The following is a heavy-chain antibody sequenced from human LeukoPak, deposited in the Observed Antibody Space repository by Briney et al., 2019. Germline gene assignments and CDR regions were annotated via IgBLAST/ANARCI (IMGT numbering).Heavy chain of an antibody. CDR3: ARGRGSGWYGPYDY. CDR1: GDSISSYY. V-gene: IGHV4-59*01. Sequence: SETLSLTCTVSGDSISSYYWSWIRQPPGKGLEWIGYIYYSGSTNYNPSLKSRVTISVDTSKNQFSLKLSSVTAADTAVYYCARGRGSGWYGPYDYWGQGTLVTVSS. CDR2: IYYSGST. J-gene: IGHJ4*02. D-gene: IGHD6-19*01.